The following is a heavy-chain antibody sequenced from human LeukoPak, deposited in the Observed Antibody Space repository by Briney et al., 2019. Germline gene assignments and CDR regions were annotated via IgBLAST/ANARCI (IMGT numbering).Heavy chain of an antibody. J-gene: IGHJ4*02. V-gene: IGHV3-48*02. CDR2: VRSSSSTI. CDR3: ARDSSSGWYFHFFDY. D-gene: IGHD6-19*01. CDR1: GFTFSSYD. Sequence: GGSLRLSCAASGFTFSSYDINWVRQAPGKGLEWISYVRSSSSTIYYADSVKGRFTISRDNAKNSVYLQMNSLRDEDTATYYCARDSSSGWYFHFFDYWGQGTLVTVSS.